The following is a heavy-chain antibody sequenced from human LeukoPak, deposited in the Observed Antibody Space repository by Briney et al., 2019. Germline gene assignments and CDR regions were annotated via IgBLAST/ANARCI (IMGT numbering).Heavy chain of an antibody. CDR3: ARRVTTDAHYFDY. CDR1: GGSISSGGYY. CDR2: IYYSGST. Sequence: SQTLSLTCTVSGGSISSGGYYWSWIRQHPGKGLEWIGYIYYSGSTYYNPSLKSRVTISVDTSKNQFSLKLTSVTAADTAVYYCARRVTTDAHYFDYWGQGTLVTVSS. J-gene: IGHJ4*02. D-gene: IGHD1-1*01. V-gene: IGHV4-31*03.